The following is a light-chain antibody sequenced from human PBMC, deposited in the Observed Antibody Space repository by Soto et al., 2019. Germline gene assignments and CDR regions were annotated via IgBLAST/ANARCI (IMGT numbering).Light chain of an antibody. CDR2: AAS. CDR1: QSIGKY. V-gene: IGKV1-39*01. Sequence: DIQMTPSPSSLSASVVDRVTITCRASQSIGKYLSWFQQTPGNAPKLLIYAASGLQSGVPSRFSGSGSGTDFTLTINSLQREDFATYYCQQTYNTPLTFGGGTKVDIK. CDR3: QQTYNTPLT. J-gene: IGKJ4*01.